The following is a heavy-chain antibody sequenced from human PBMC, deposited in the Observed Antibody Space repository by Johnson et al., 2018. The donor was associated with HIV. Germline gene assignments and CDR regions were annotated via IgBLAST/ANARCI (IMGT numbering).Heavy chain of an antibody. CDR2: ISGSGHLI. CDR1: GFTFSNYA. D-gene: IGHD1-1*01. CDR3: AKDRHNDWNPPFLAFDV. J-gene: IGHJ3*01. V-gene: IGHV3-23*04. Sequence: VQLVESGGDLVQPGGSLRLSCAASGFTFSNYAMTWVRQAPGKGLEWVSTISGSGHLIYYADSVKGRFTISRDNSRNTLYLQMNSLRAGDKALYYCAKDRHNDWNPPFLAFDVWGHGTLVTVSS.